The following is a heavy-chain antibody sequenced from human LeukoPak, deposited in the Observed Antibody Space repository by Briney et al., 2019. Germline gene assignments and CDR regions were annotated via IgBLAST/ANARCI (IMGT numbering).Heavy chain of an antibody. CDR3: AREANYYGSGSYFEGTFDY. V-gene: IGHV4-59*11. D-gene: IGHD3-10*01. Sequence: SETLSLTCNVSGVSISTHYWSWIRQSPGKGLEWIGYIYHNGLTNYNPSLKSRVTISIDTSKNEFSLKLTSVIAADTAVYYCAREANYYGSGSYFEGTFDYWGQGSLVTVSS. J-gene: IGHJ4*02. CDR1: GVSISTHY. CDR2: IYHNGLT.